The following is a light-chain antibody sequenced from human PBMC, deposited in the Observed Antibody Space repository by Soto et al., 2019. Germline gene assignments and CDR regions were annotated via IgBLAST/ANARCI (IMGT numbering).Light chain of an antibody. CDR3: HQYGTAPLT. CDR1: QSVKTF. J-gene: IGKJ3*01. V-gene: IGKV3-11*01. CDR2: DAS. Sequence: EIVLTQSPATLSLSPGERATVSCRASQSVKTFLVWYQQRPGQAPRLLIYDASHRAAGIPARFSGSGSGTEFTLTISSLQSEDFSVYYCHQYGTAPLTFGPGTKVDIK.